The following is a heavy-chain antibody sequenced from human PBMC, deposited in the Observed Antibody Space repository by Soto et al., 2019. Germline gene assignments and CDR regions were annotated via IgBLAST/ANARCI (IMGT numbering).Heavy chain of an antibody. Sequence: SETLSLTYTVSGGSTSSYFWSWIRQPPGKGLEWIGYIYYSGSTNYNPSLKSRVTISVDTSKNQFSLKLSSVTAADTAVYYCGRAGTAMVTLDYWGQGTLVTVSS. D-gene: IGHD5-18*01. CDR3: GRAGTAMVTLDY. CDR2: IYYSGST. CDR1: GGSTSSYF. J-gene: IGHJ4*02. V-gene: IGHV4-59*01.